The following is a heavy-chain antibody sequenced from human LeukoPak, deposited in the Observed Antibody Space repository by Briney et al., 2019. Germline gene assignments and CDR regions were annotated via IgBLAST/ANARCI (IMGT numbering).Heavy chain of an antibody. Sequence: QPGGSLRLSCVASGFTFSSYEMSWVRQAPGKGLEWVSYISSSGSNIYYADSVKGRFIISRGNAKNSLYLQMNSLRAEDTAVYYCARRGQGGFYFDYWGQGTLVTVSS. CDR2: ISSSGSNI. V-gene: IGHV3-48*03. CDR1: GFTFSSYE. CDR3: ARRGQGGFYFDY. D-gene: IGHD3-16*01. J-gene: IGHJ4*02.